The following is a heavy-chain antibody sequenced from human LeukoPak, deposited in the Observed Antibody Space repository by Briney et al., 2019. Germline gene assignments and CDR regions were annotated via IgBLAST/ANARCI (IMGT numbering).Heavy chain of an antibody. CDR3: ARDYDFSPFDP. V-gene: IGHV4-39*02. CDR2: IYYSGST. J-gene: IGHJ5*02. Sequence: PSETLSLTCTVSGGSISSSSYYWGWIRQPPGKGLEWIGSIYYSGSTYYNPSLKSRVTISVDTSKNQFSLKLSSVTAADTAVYYCARDYDFSPFDPWGQGTLVTVSS. CDR1: GGSISSSSYY. D-gene: IGHD3-3*01.